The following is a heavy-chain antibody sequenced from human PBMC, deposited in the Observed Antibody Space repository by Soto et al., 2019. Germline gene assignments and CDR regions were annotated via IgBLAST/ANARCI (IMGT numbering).Heavy chain of an antibody. CDR3: ARDAVTKRDFYYYGMDV. D-gene: IGHD4-4*01. J-gene: IGHJ6*02. Sequence: QVQLQESGPGLVKPSQTLSLTCTVSGGSIRNSGYYWSWIRQHPGKGLEWIGYISYSGSTDYAPSLKSRVTMSVDTSKNQFSLKLCSVTAADTAVYYCARDAVTKRDFYYYGMDVWGRGTTVTVSS. CDR2: ISYSGST. CDR1: GGSIRNSGYY. V-gene: IGHV4-31*03.